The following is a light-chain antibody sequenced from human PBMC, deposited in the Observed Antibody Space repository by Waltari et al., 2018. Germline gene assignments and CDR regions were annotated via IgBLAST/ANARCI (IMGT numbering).Light chain of an antibody. CDR3: CSYAGTSIYV. J-gene: IGLJ1*01. CDR2: EVN. V-gene: IGLV2-23*02. CDR1: RIDVVSYNL. Sequence: QSALTQPASVSGSPGQSITLSCTGSRIDVVSYNLVSWFQQKPGKAPKLIIYEVNKRPSGVSYRFSGSKSGNTASLTISGLQADDEADYYCCSYAGTSIYVFGSGTKVTV.